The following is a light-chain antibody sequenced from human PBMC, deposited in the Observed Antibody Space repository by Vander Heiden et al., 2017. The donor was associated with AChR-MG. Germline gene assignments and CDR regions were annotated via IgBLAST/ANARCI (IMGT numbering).Light chain of an antibody. CDR1: QDISSW. CDR2: AAS. CDR3: QQANTFPLT. Sequence: DIRMTQSPSSVSASVGDRVTITCRASQDISSWLAWYQQKPGKAPNLLIYAASRLQSGVPSRFSGSGSGTDFTLTISSLHPEDFATYFCQQANTFPLTFGGGTKVEIK. V-gene: IGKV1-12*01. J-gene: IGKJ4*01.